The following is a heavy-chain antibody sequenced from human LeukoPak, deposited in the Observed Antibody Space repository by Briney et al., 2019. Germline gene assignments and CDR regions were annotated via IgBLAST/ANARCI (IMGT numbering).Heavy chain of an antibody. V-gene: IGHV3-30-3*01. CDR1: GFTFSSYA. Sequence: GGSLRLSCAASGFTFSSYAMHWVRQAPGKGLEWVAVISSDGSNKYYAGSVEGRFTISRDNYNNTLLLQMNSLRAEDTAVYYCARTDISGWSRPLDCWGQGTLVTVSS. CDR3: ARTDISGWSRPLDC. CDR2: ISSDGSNK. D-gene: IGHD6-19*01. J-gene: IGHJ4*02.